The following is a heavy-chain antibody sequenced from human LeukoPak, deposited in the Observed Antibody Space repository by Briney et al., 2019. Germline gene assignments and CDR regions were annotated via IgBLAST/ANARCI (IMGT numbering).Heavy chain of an antibody. V-gene: IGHV4-38-2*01. Sequence: SETLSLTCAVSGYSISSDYYWGWLRQPPGKGLEWIGSIYHSGSTYYNPSLKSRVTISVNTSKNQFSLKLSFVTAADTTVYYCARRIVGATTGDYFDYWSQGTLVTVSS. J-gene: IGHJ4*02. CDR1: GYSISSDYY. CDR2: IYHSGST. CDR3: ARRIVGATTGDYFDY. D-gene: IGHD1-26*01.